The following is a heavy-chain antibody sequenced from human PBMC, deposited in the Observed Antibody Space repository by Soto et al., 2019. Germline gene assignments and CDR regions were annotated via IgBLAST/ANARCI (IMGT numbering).Heavy chain of an antibody. V-gene: IGHV1-18*01. CDR1: GYTFTNSG. J-gene: IGHJ6*02. Sequence: QVQLAQSGAEVKKPGASVKVSCKASGYTFTNSGINWVRQAPGQGLEWMGWISTDNGNTNYAQHLQGRVSMTTDTSTSTAYMDLRSLRSDDTAVYYCARDQGITTFGVYSMYYYGMDVWGQGTTVTVSS. CDR2: ISTDNGNT. CDR3: ARDQGITTFGVYSMYYYGMDV. D-gene: IGHD3-3*01.